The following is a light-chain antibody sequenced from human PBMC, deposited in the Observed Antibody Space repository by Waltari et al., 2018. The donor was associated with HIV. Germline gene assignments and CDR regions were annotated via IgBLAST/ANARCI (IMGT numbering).Light chain of an antibody. J-gene: IGLJ1*01. CDR1: SLRSYY. CDR2: GKN. CDR3: NSRDSSGNPNYV. Sequence: SSDLTQDPAVSVALGQTVRITCQGDSLRSYYASWYQQKPGQAPVLVLYGKNNRPSGIPDRCAGSSSGNTASLTITWAQAEDEADYYCNSRDSSGNPNYVFGTGTKVTVL. V-gene: IGLV3-19*01.